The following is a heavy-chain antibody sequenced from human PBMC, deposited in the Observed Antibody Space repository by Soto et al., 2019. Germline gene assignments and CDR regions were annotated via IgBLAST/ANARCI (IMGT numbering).Heavy chain of an antibody. CDR3: ARDMYYDFWSGLFDY. D-gene: IGHD3-3*01. V-gene: IGHV1-3*01. CDR1: GYTFTSYA. J-gene: IGHJ4*02. CDR2: INAGNGNT. Sequence: GASVKVSCTASGYTFTSYAMHWVRQAPGQRLEWMGWINAGNGNTKYSQKFQGRVTITRDTSASTAYMELSSLRSEDTAVYYCARDMYYDFWSGLFDYWGQGTLVTVSS.